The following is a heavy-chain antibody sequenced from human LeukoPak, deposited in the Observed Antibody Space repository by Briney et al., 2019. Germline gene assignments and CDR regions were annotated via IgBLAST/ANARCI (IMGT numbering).Heavy chain of an antibody. V-gene: IGHV4-59*06. D-gene: IGHD4-17*01. Sequence: SETLSLTCTVSGGSISSYYWSWIRQHPGKGLEWIGYIYYSGSTYYNPSLKSRVTISVDTSKNQFSLKLSSVTAADTAVYYCARGRKYGDYGNYYFDYWGQGTLVTVSS. CDR2: IYYSGST. CDR3: ARGRKYGDYGNYYFDY. J-gene: IGHJ4*02. CDR1: GGSISSYY.